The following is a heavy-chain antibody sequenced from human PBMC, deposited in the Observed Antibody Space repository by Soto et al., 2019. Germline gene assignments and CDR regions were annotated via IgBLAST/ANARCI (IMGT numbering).Heavy chain of an antibody. D-gene: IGHD3-3*01. J-gene: IGHJ1*01. CDR1: GFTFSSYW. CDR2: IKQDGSEK. Sequence: GESLRLSCAASGFTFSSYWMSWVRQAPGKGLEWVANIKQDGSEKYYVDSVKGRFTISRDNAKNSLYLQMNSLRAEDTAVYYCARPPFLDFWSGSSSAEYFQHWGQGTLVTVSS. CDR3: ARPPFLDFWSGSSSAEYFQH. V-gene: IGHV3-7*01.